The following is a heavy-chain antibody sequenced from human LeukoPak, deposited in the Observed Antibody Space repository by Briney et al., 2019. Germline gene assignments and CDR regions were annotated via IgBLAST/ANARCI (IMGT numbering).Heavy chain of an antibody. CDR1: GGSISSYY. CDR2: IYYSGST. J-gene: IGHJ3*02. V-gene: IGHV4-59*01. Sequence: PSETLSLTCTVSGGSISSYYWSWIRQPPGKGLEWIGYIYYSGSTNYNPSLKSRVTISVDTSKNQFSLKLSSVTAADTAVYYWAREKDHAFDIWGQGTMVTVSS. CDR3: AREKDHAFDI.